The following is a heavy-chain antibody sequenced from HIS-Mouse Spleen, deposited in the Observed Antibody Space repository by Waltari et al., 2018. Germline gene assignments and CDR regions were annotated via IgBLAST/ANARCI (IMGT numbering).Heavy chain of an antibody. V-gene: IGHV1-2*02. Sequence: QVQLVQSGAEVKKPGASVKVSCKASGYTFTGYYMHWVRRAPGQGLEWMGRINPNSGGTHYDQKFQGRVTMTRDTSTSTACMELSRLGSDDTAVDYWAGIAVAGTGYWGQGTLVTVSS. CDR2: INPNSGGT. J-gene: IGHJ4*02. D-gene: IGHD6-19*01. CDR1: GYTFTGYY. CDR3: AGIAVAGTGY.